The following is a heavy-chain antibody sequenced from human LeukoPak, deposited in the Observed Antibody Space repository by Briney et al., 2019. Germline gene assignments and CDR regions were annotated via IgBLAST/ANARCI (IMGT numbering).Heavy chain of an antibody. CDR2: ISGSGGST. CDR1: GFTFSIYA. Sequence: GGCLRLSCAASGFTFSIYAMSWVRQAPGKGLEWVSAISGSGGSTYYADSVKGRFTISRDNSKNTLYLQMNSLRAEDTAVYYCAKVRWDQPGDYWGQGTLVTVSS. D-gene: IGHD1-14*01. CDR3: AKVRWDQPGDY. J-gene: IGHJ4*02. V-gene: IGHV3-23*01.